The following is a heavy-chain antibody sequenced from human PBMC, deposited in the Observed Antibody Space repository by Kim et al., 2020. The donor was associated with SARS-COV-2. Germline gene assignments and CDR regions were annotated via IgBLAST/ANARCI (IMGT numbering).Heavy chain of an antibody. CDR1: GGSISSSSYY. D-gene: IGHD3-3*01. V-gene: IGHV4-39*01. J-gene: IGHJ6*02. CDR2: IYYSGST. CDR3: AVRIFGVVIRTDYGMDV. Sequence: SETLSLTCTVSGGSISSSSYYWGWIRQPPGKGLEWIGSIYYSGSTYYNPSLKSRVTISVDTSKNQFSLKLSSVTAADTAVYYCAVRIFGVVIRTDYGMDVWGQGTTVTVSS.